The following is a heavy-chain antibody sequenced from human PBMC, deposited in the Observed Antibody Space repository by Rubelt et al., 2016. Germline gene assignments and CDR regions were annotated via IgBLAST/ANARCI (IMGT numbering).Heavy chain of an antibody. CDR2: ISAYNGNT. CDR3: ARGARRYSMDPRNAFDI. CDR1: GYTFTSYG. J-gene: IGHJ3*02. D-gene: IGHD4-11*01. V-gene: IGHV1-18*01. Sequence: QVQLVQSGAEVKKPGASVKVSCKASGYTFTSYGISWVRQAPGQGLEWMGWISAYNGNTNYAQKLQGRVTMTTGTSTGTAYMGLRSLRSDDTAVYYCARGARRYSMDPRNAFDIWGQGTMVTVSS.